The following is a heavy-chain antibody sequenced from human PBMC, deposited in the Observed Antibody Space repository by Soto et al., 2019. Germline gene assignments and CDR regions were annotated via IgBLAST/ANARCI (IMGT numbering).Heavy chain of an antibody. V-gene: IGHV1-24*01. Sequence: ASVKDSCKVSRYTLTELSMHWVRQAPGKELEWMGGFDPEDGETIYAQKFQGRVTMTEDTSTDTACMERSSLRSVDTAVYYCAPASMRAAAGTGWFDPWGQGTLVTVSS. CDR3: APASMRAAAGTGWFDP. J-gene: IGHJ5*02. D-gene: IGHD6-13*01. CDR1: RYTLTELS. CDR2: FDPEDGET.